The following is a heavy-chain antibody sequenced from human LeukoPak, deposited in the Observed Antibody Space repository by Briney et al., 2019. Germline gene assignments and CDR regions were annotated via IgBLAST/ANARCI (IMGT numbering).Heavy chain of an antibody. CDR1: GYTFTSYY. CDR3: ARGVNSQGTAMVLFDS. J-gene: IGHJ4*02. D-gene: IGHD5-18*01. V-gene: IGHV1-46*01. CDR2: INPSGGST. Sequence: ASVKVSCKASGYTFTSYYMHWVRQAPGQGLEWMGIINPSGGSTSYAQKFQGRVTMTRDTSTSTVYMELSSLRSEDTAVYYCARGVNSQGTAMVLFDSWGQGSLVTVSA.